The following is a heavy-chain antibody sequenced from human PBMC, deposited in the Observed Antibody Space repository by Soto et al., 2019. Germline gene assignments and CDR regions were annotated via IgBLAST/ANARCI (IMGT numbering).Heavy chain of an antibody. CDR2: IYYRGST. CDR3: ARHEGRYYYDSSGYYQPINYFDY. V-gene: IGHV4-39*01. CDR1: GGSISSSSYY. Sequence: SETLSLTCTVSGGSISSSSYYWGWIRQPPGKGLEWIGSIYYRGSTYYNPSFKSRVTISVDTSKNQFSLNLTSVTAADTAVYYCARHEGRYYYDSSGYYQPINYFDYWGQGTLVTVSS. D-gene: IGHD3-22*01. J-gene: IGHJ4*02.